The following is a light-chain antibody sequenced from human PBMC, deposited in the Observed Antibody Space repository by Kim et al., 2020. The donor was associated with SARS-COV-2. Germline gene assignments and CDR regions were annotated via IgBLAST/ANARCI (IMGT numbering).Light chain of an antibody. CDR2: GDS. V-gene: IGLV1-40*01. Sequence: RVTISCTGRSSNSGAYDVHWYQHLPGTAPKLLIYGDSNRPSGVPDRFSGSKSGTSASLSITGLQAEDEADYYCQSYDSSLSDSWVFGGGTQLTVL. J-gene: IGLJ3*02. CDR3: QSYDSSLSDSWV. CDR1: SSNSGAYD.